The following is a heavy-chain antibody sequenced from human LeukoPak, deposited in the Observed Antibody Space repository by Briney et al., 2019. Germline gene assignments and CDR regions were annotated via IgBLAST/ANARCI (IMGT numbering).Heavy chain of an antibody. D-gene: IGHD6-19*01. CDR3: ARADFTVEYSSGWYPFGYYYYGMDV. J-gene: IGHJ6*02. CDR2: ISYDGSNK. CDR1: GFTFSSYA. Sequence: GGSPRLSCAASGFTFSSYAMHWVRQAPGKGLEWVAVISYDGSNKYYADSVKGRFTISRDNSKNTLYLQMNSLRAEDTAVYYCARADFTVEYSSGWYPFGYYYYGMDVWGQGTTVTVSS. V-gene: IGHV3-30*04.